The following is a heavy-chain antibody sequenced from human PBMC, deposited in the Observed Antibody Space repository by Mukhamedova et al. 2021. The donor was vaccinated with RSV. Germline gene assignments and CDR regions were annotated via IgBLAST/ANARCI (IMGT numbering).Heavy chain of an antibody. V-gene: IGHV3-74*01. CDR2: INTDGSST. CDR3: LKRDWLDS. D-gene: IGHD6-25*01. Sequence: VRQVPGKGLVWVSRINTDGSSTAYADSVKGRFTISRDNAXNPLYLQMNRLIAGDTAVLYFLKRDWLDSCWQGILVILSS. J-gene: IGHJ5*01.